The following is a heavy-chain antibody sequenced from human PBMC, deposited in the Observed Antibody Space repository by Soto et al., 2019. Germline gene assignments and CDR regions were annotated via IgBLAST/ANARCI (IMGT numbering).Heavy chain of an antibody. CDR2: IYTGGST. J-gene: IGHJ5*02. Sequence: GGSLRLSCAASGFTVSSDYMSWVRQAPGKGLEWVSVIYTGGSTYYADSVKGRFTFSRDNSKNTLYLQMSSLRAEDTAVYYCARAYGGNPALFDPWGQGT. D-gene: IGHD4-17*01. V-gene: IGHV3-53*01. CDR3: ARAYGGNPALFDP. CDR1: GFTVSSDY.